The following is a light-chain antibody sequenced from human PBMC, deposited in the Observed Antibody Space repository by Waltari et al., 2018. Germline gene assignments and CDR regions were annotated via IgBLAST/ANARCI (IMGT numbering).Light chain of an antibody. CDR3: ATWDDSLNAVV. Sequence: QSLLTQAPSASWTPGQRVTISCSGRDSNIGENTVSWFRQLPGTAPKLLIYANRQRPSGVPDRFSGSKSGTSASLDIIGLQSDDEADYFCATWDDSLNAVVFGGGTRLTVL. CDR2: ANR. J-gene: IGLJ2*01. CDR1: DSNIGENT. V-gene: IGLV1-44*01.